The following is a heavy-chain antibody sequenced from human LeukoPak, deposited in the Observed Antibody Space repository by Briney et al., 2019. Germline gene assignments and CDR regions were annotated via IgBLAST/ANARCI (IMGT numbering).Heavy chain of an antibody. Sequence: GGSLRLSCAASGFTFSSYAMSWVRQAPGKGLEWVSAISGSGGSTYYADSVKGRFTISRDNPKNTLYLQMNSLRAEDTAVYHCAKDRIPGSYNYYFDYWGQGTLVTVSS. CDR2: ISGSGGST. CDR1: GFTFSSYA. D-gene: IGHD3-10*01. V-gene: IGHV3-23*01. J-gene: IGHJ4*02. CDR3: AKDRIPGSYNYYFDY.